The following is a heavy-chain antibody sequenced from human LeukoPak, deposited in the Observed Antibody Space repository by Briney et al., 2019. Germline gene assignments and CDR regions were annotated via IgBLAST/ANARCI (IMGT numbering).Heavy chain of an antibody. CDR1: GFTFSAYW. CDR3: TRDYRGKDV. Sequence: GGSLRLSCAASGFTFSAYWMSWVRQAPGKGLEWVANIKQDGSDRFYADPMKGRFTISRDNAKNSVYLQMDSLRVEDTAVYYCTRDYRGKDVWGRGTTVTVSS. CDR2: IKQDGSDR. J-gene: IGHJ6*02. D-gene: IGHD3-16*02. V-gene: IGHV3-7*01.